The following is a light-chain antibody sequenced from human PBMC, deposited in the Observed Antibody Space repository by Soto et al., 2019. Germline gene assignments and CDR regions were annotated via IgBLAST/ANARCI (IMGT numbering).Light chain of an antibody. CDR3: QQLNSYPPWT. CDR1: QGISSY. J-gene: IGKJ1*01. CDR2: AAS. V-gene: IGKV1-9*01. Sequence: IQLTQSPSSLSASVGDRVTVTCRASQGISSYLAWYQQKPGKAPKLLIYAASTLQSGVPSRFSGSGSGTEFTLTISSLQPEDFATYYCQQLNSYPPWTFGQGTKVDIK.